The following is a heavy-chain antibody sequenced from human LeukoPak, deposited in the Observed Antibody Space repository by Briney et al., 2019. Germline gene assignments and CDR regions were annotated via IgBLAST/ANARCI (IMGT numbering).Heavy chain of an antibody. V-gene: IGHV3-21*01. CDR2: ISSSSSYI. J-gene: IGHJ4*02. Sequence: TGGSLRLSCAASGFTFSSYSMNWVRQAPGKGLEWVSSISSSSSYIYYADSMKGRFTISRDNAKNSLYLQMNSLRAEDTAVYYCARGSPGATYFDYWGQGTLVTVSS. CDR3: ARGSPGATYFDY. CDR1: GFTFSSYS. D-gene: IGHD7-27*01.